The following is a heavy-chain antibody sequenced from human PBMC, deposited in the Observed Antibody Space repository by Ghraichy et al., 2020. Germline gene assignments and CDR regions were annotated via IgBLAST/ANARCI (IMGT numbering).Heavy chain of an antibody. Sequence: GGSLRLSCTTSGFTFADDAVNWFRQTPGKGLEWVGFLKSEAYGGTAEYAASVNGRFTISRDDSETVAYLQMDTLKTDDTAVYYCSTGKFTYGLYYFANWGQGTLVTVSS. CDR1: GFTFADDA. CDR3: STGKFTYGLYYFAN. J-gene: IGHJ4*02. CDR2: LKSEAYGGTA. V-gene: IGHV3-49*03. D-gene: IGHD3-10*01.